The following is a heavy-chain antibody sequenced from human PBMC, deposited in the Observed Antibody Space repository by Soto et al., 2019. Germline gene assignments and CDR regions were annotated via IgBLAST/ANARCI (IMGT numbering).Heavy chain of an antibody. CDR1: GGTFSSYT. CDR2: IIPILGIA. CDR3: ARVPGYSSSSTGWFDP. V-gene: IGHV1-69*02. J-gene: IGHJ5*02. Sequence: ASVKVSCKASGGTFSSYTISWVRQAPGQGLEWMGRIIPILGIANYAQKFQGRVTITADKSPSTAYMELSSLRSEDTAVYYCARVPGYSSSSTGWFDPWGQGTLVTVSS. D-gene: IGHD6-13*01.